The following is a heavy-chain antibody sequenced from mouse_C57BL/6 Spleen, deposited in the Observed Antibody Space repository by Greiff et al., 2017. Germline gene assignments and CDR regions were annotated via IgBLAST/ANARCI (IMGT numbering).Heavy chain of an antibody. D-gene: IGHD4-1*01. V-gene: IGHV1-55*01. CDR2: IYPGSGST. J-gene: IGHJ4*01. CDR1: GYTFTSYW. Sequence: QVQLQQPGAELVKPGASVKMSCKASGYTFTSYWITWVKQRPGQGLEWIGDIYPGSGSTNYNEKFKSKATLTVDTSSSTAYMQLSSLTSEDSAVYYCAREGVTGTRAMDYWGQGTSVTVSS. CDR3: AREGVTGTRAMDY.